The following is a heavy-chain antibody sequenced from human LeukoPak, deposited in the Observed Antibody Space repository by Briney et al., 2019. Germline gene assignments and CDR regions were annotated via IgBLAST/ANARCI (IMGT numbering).Heavy chain of an antibody. CDR3: ARGGYCSGGSCYSVWFDP. Sequence: SETLPLTCTVSGGSISSGGYYWSWIRQHPGKGLEWIGYIYYSGSTYYNPSLKSRVTISVDTSKNQFSLKLSSVTAADTAVYYCARGGYCSGGSCYSVWFDPWGQGTLVTVSS. V-gene: IGHV4-31*03. CDR2: IYYSGST. CDR1: GGSISSGGYY. D-gene: IGHD2-15*01. J-gene: IGHJ5*02.